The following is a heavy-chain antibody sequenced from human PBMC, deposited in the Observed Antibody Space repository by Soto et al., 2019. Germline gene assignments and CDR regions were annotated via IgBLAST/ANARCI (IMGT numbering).Heavy chain of an antibody. CDR2: MNAKSGDT. CDR3: ARGNPFNYAGFDV. Sequence: QAHLEQSGAELKRPGASVKVSCKASGYTFSDFDINWLRQASGQGPEWMGWMNAKSGDTFFAQRFQGKFDMTWDTSLSTAYMEVGSLTSDDTAIYYCARGNPFNYAGFDVWGQGTTVAVSS. D-gene: IGHD3-16*01. J-gene: IGHJ6*02. V-gene: IGHV1-8*01. CDR1: GYTFSDFD.